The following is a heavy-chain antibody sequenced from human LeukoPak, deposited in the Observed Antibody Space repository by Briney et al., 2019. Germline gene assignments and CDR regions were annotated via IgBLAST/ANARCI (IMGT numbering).Heavy chain of an antibody. CDR2: IYYSGST. V-gene: IGHV4-39*07. J-gene: IGHJ3*02. CDR3: ACRGGSSWYVGGAFDI. CDR1: GGSISSSSYY. Sequence: SETLSLTCTVSGGSISSSSYYWGWIRQPPGKGLEWIGSIYYSGSTYYNPSLKSRVTISVDTSKNQFSLKLSSVTAADTAVYYCACRGGSSWYVGGAFDIWGQGTMVTVSS. D-gene: IGHD6-13*01.